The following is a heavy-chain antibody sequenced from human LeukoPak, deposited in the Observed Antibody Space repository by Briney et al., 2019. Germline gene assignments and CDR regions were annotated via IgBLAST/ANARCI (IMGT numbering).Heavy chain of an antibody. D-gene: IGHD3-16*02. CDR2: IYHSGST. J-gene: IGHJ4*02. CDR3: ARDGLRLGELSFN. V-gene: IGHV4-30-2*01. CDR1: GGSISSDGYS. Sequence: SQTLSLTCAVSGGSISSDGYSWSWIRQPPGKGLEWIGYIYHSGSTYYNPSLKSRVTISVDRSKNQFSLKLSSVTAADTAVYYRARDGLRLGELSFNWGQGTLVTVSS.